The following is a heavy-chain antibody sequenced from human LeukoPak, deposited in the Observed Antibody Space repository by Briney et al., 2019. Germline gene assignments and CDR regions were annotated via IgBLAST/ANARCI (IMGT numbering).Heavy chain of an antibody. CDR3: ARENFWSGYFSTYNWFDP. CDR2: VRYDGSNK. V-gene: IGHV3-30*02. Sequence: GGSLRLSCAASGFTFSSYGMHWVRQAPGKGLEWVAFVRYDGSNKYYADSVKGRFTISRDNSKNTLYLQMNSLRAEDTAVYYCARENFWSGYFSTYNWFDPWGQGTLVTVSS. D-gene: IGHD3-3*01. J-gene: IGHJ5*02. CDR1: GFTFSSYG.